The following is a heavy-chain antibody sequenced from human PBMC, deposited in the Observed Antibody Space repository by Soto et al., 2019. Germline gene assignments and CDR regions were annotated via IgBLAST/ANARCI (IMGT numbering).Heavy chain of an antibody. CDR1: GGSISSYY. D-gene: IGHD3-9*01. CDR3: ARQIDYDILTGHQGWFDP. J-gene: IGHJ5*02. V-gene: IGHV4-59*08. Sequence: SETLSLTCTVSGGSISSYYWSWIRQPPGKGLEWIGYIYYSGSTNYNPSLKSRVTISVDTSKNQFSLKLSSVTAADTAVYYCARQIDYDILTGHQGWFDPWGQGTLVTVSS. CDR2: IYYSGST.